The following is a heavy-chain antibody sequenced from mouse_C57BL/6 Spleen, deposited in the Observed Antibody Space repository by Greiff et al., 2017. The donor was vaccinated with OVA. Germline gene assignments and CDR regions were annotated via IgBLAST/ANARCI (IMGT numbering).Heavy chain of an antibody. CDR3: ARSPLLWSPYWYFDV. CDR1: GYTFTSYW. D-gene: IGHD2-1*01. V-gene: IGHV1-53*01. CDR2: INPSNGGT. J-gene: IGHJ1*03. Sequence: VQLQQSGTELVKPGASVKLSCKASGYTFTSYWMHWVKQRPGQGLEWIGNINPSNGGTNYNEKFKSKATLTVDKSSSTAYMQLSSLTSEDSAVYYCARSPLLWSPYWYFDVWGTGTTVTVSS.